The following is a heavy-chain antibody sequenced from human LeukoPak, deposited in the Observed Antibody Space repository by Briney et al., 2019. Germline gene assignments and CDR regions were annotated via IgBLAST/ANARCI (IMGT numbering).Heavy chain of an antibody. D-gene: IGHD2-2*01. Sequence: PSETLSLTCAVYGGSFSGYYWSWIRQPPGKGLEWIGEINHSGSTNYNPSLKSRVTISVDTSKNQFSLKLSSVTAADTAVYYCARGPEECSSTSCYPYYYYYMDVWGKGTTVTVSS. CDR3: ARGPEECSSTSCYPYYYYYMDV. V-gene: IGHV4-34*01. CDR1: GGSFSGYY. CDR2: INHSGST. J-gene: IGHJ6*03.